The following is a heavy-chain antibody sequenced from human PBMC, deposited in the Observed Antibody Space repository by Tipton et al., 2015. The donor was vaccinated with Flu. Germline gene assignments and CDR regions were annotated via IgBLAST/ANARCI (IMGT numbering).Heavy chain of an antibody. V-gene: IGHV3-7*01. J-gene: IGHJ4*02. CDR3: ARAGTLGSCTRTACFSCFDY. D-gene: IGHD2-21*02. CDR2: IKTDGSEK. CDR1: GFTFSSYW. Sequence: SLRLSCAASGFTFSSYWMTWLRQAPGKGLEWVANIKTDGSEKYYVDSMKGRFTISRDNAKNSLYLQMNSLRTEDTAVYYCARAGTLGSCTRTACFSCFDYWGQGSLVTVSS.